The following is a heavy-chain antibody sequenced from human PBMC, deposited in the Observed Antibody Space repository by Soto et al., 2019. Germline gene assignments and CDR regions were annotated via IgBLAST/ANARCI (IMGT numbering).Heavy chain of an antibody. Sequence: QLQLQESGPGLVKPSETLSLTCSVSGGSMSTSSYYWGWIRQPPGKGLEWIGTISYSGSTNYNPSLKSRVTISVDASKNQLSLKLISVIAADTAVYYCARQPRISTIWYPLNPWGQGTLVTVSS. CDR3: ARQPRISTIWYPLNP. CDR1: GGSMSTSSYY. J-gene: IGHJ5*02. CDR2: ISYSGST. V-gene: IGHV4-39*01. D-gene: IGHD2-2*01.